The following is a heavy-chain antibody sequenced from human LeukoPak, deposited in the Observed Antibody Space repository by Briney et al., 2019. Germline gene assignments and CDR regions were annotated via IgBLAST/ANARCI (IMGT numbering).Heavy chain of an antibody. Sequence: ASVKVSCKASGGTFSSYAISWVRQAPGQGLEWMGGIIPIFGTANYAQKFQGRVAVTADKSTSTAYMELSSLRSEDTAVYYCASSYYYGSGSYSHFDYWGQGTLVTVSS. CDR3: ASSYYYGSGSYSHFDY. V-gene: IGHV1-69*06. J-gene: IGHJ4*02. CDR1: GGTFSSYA. D-gene: IGHD3-10*01. CDR2: IIPIFGTA.